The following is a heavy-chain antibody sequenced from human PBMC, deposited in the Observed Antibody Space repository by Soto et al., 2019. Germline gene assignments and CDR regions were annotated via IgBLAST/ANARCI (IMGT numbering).Heavy chain of an antibody. D-gene: IGHD3-3*01. Sequence: PGGSLRLSCGASGFTFSAYSLNWVRQAPGKGLEWVSYVNSGGTTKYYAGSVKGRFTISRDNAKNSLYLQMNSLRAEDTAVYYCARAIRFLEWFHPDLPYYMDVWGKGTTVTVSS. CDR1: GFTFSAYS. V-gene: IGHV3-48*04. CDR3: ARAIRFLEWFHPDLPYYMDV. CDR2: VNSGGTTK. J-gene: IGHJ6*03.